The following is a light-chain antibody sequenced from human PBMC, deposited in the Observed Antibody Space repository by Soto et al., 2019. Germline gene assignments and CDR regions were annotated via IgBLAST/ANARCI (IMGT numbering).Light chain of an antibody. CDR1: SSDVGGYIY. CDR2: DVT. CDR3: CSYAGSYTLI. V-gene: IGLV2-11*01. Sequence: QAVVTQPRSVSGSPGQSVTISCTGTSSDVGGYIYVSWYQQHPGKAPKLLIYDVTKRPSGVPVRFSGSKSGNTASLTISGLQAEDEADYYCCSYAGSYTLIFGGGTKVTVL. J-gene: IGLJ2*01.